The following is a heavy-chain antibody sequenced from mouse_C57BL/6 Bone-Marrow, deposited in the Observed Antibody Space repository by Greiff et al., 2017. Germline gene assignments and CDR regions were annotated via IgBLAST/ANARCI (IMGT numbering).Heavy chain of an antibody. J-gene: IGHJ1*03. CDR3: AREDGYGRGYFDV. CDR2: IDPSDSET. V-gene: IGHV1-52*01. Sequence: VQLQQPGAELVRPGSSVKLSCKASGYTFTSYWMHWVKQRPIQGLEWIGNIDPSDSETHYNQKFKDKATLTVDKSSSTAYMQLSSLTSEDSAVYYCAREDGYGRGYFDVWGTGTTVTVSS. CDR1: GYTFTSYW. D-gene: IGHD2-2*01.